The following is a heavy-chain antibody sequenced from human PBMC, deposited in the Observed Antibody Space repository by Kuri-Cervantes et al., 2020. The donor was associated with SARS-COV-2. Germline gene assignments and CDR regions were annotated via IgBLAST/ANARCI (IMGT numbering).Heavy chain of an antibody. Sequence: GESLKISCAASGFTFSSYAMSWVRQAPGKGLAWVSAISASGGSTSYADSVKGRFTISRDNSKNTLYLQMNGLRAEDTALYYCAKDCGSLAIFGVVLQYFQHWGQGTLVTVSS. CDR1: GFTFSSYA. CDR3: AKDCGSLAIFGVVLQYFQH. CDR2: ISASGGST. V-gene: IGHV3-23*01. J-gene: IGHJ1*01. D-gene: IGHD3-3*01.